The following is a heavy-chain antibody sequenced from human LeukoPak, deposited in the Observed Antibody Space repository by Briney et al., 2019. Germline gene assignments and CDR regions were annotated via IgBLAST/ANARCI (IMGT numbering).Heavy chain of an antibody. CDR1: GFTFSSYG. D-gene: IGHD6-13*01. CDR2: ISYDGSNK. V-gene: IGHV3-30*18. CDR3: AKEQTPTRSSSWWTNDAFDI. J-gene: IGHJ3*02. Sequence: PGRSLRLSSAASGFTFSSYGMHWDRQAPGKGLEWVAVISYDGSNKYYADSVKGRFTISRDNSKNTLYLQMNSLRAEDTAVYYCAKEQTPTRSSSWWTNDAFDIWGQGTMVTVSS.